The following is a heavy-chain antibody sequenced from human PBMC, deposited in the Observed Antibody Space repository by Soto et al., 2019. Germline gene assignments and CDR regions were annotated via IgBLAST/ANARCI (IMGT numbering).Heavy chain of an antibody. CDR3: VIVVYYCVSGTNYDFAFDI. V-gene: IGHV3-7*01. D-gene: IGHD3-10*01. CDR2: IKQDGSEK. J-gene: IGHJ3*02. Sequence: GSLSLSCAASGFTFSSYWMSWVRQAPGKGLEWVANIKQDGSEKYYVDSVKGRFTISRDNSKNTLYLQMNSLRAEVTAVYYCVIVVYYCVSGTNYDFAFDIWGQGTMVTVSS. CDR1: GFTFSSYW.